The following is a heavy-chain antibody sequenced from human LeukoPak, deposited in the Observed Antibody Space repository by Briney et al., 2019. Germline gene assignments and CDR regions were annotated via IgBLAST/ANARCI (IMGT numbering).Heavy chain of an antibody. CDR3: VRKFSYSSFAYNPHYFDS. V-gene: IGHV3-20*04. CDR2: INWNGGST. CDR1: GFTFDNYG. D-gene: IGHD6-6*01. J-gene: IGHJ4*02. Sequence: PGGSLRLSCAASGFTFDNYGMTWVRQVPGRGLEWVSGINWNGGSTGYADSVRGRFTISRDNDKNSLFLQMNSLRAEDTALYYCVRKFSYSSFAYNPHYFDSWGQGILVTVSS.